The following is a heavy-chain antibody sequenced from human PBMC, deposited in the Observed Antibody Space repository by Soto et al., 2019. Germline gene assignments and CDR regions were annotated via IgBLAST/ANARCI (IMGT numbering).Heavy chain of an antibody. Sequence: QVQLVESGGGVVQPGRSLRLSCAASGFTFSSYAMHWVRQAPGKGLEWVAVISYDGSNKYYADSVKGRFTISRDNSKNTLYLQMNSLRAEDTAVYYCARDSVSYSLDYWGQGTLVTVSS. V-gene: IGHV3-30-3*01. CDR3: ARDSVSYSLDY. J-gene: IGHJ4*02. D-gene: IGHD1-26*01. CDR2: ISYDGSNK. CDR1: GFTFSSYA.